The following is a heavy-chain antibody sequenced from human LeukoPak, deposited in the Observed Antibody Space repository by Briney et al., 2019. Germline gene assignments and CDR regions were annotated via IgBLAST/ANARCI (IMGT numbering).Heavy chain of an antibody. D-gene: IGHD3-10*01. CDR1: GFTFSTYA. CDR2: ISGSGATT. CDR3: AKSVGIIRRGAFDI. Sequence: PGGSLRLSCAASGFTFSTYAMSWVRQAPGKGLERVSGISGSGATTYYADSAKGRFTISRDNSKNTLYLQMNSLRAEDTAVYYCAKSVGIIRRGAFDIWGQGTMVTVSS. J-gene: IGHJ3*02. V-gene: IGHV3-23*01.